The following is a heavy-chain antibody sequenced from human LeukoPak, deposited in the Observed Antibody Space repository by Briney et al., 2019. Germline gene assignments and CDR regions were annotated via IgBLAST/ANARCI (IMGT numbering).Heavy chain of an antibody. CDR1: GGSISSYY. CDR3: ARDPGMATSYYFDY. Sequence: ASETLSLTCTVSGGSISSYYWSWIRQPPGKGLELIGYIYYSGSTNYNPSLKSRVTISVDTSKNQFSLKLSSVTAADTAVYYCARDPGMATSYYFDYWGQGTLVTVSS. V-gene: IGHV4-59*01. J-gene: IGHJ4*02. D-gene: IGHD5-24*01. CDR2: IYYSGST.